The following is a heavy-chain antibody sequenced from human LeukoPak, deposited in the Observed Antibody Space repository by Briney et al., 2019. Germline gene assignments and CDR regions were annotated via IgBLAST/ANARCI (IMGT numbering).Heavy chain of an antibody. J-gene: IGHJ5*02. CDR3: ARWATYYDFWSGSNWFDP. D-gene: IGHD3-3*01. CDR2: IYYSGST. CDR1: GGSISSGGYY. Sequence: PSETLSLTCTVSGGSISSGGYYWSWIRQHPGKGLEWIGYIYYSGSTYYNPSLKSRVTISVDTSKNRFSLKLSSVTAADTAVYYCARWATYYDFWSGSNWFDPWGQGTLVTVSS. V-gene: IGHV4-31*03.